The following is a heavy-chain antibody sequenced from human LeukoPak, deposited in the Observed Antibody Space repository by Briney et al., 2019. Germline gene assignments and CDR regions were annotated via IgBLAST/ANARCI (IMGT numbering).Heavy chain of an antibody. Sequence: GSSVKVSCKASGGTFSSYTISWVRQAPGQGLEWMGRIIPILGIANYAQKFQGRVTITADKSTSTAYMELSSLRSEDTAVYYCARPLIVVVPAAPPHDAFDIWGRGTMVTVSS. CDR2: IIPILGIA. J-gene: IGHJ3*02. V-gene: IGHV1-69*02. D-gene: IGHD2-2*01. CDR3: ARPLIVVVPAAPPHDAFDI. CDR1: GGTFSSYT.